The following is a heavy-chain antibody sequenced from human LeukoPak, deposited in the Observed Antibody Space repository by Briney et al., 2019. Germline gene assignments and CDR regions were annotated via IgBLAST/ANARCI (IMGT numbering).Heavy chain of an antibody. D-gene: IGHD3-3*01. CDR3: AHVADFWSGYPATDFDY. V-gene: IGHV2-5*01. CDR1: GFSLSTSGVG. CDR2: IYWNDDK. J-gene: IGHJ4*02. Sequence: SGPTLVKPTQTLTLTCTFSGFSLSTSGVGVGWIRQPPGKALEWLALIYWNDDKRYSPSLKSRLTITKDTSKNQVVLTMTNMDPVDTATYYCAHVADFWSGYPATDFDYWGQGTLVTVSS.